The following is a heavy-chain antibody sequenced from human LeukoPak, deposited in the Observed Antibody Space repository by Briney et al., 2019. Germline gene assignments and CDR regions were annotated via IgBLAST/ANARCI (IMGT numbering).Heavy chain of an antibody. CDR3: ATIGGWELRGKVYYFDY. CDR2: FDPEDGET. J-gene: IGHJ4*02. V-gene: IGHV1-24*01. CDR1: GYTLTELS. D-gene: IGHD1-26*01. Sequence: GASVKVSCKVSGYTLTELSMHWVRQPPGKGLEWMGGFDPEDGETIYAQKFQGRVTMTEDTSTDTAYMELSSLRSEDTAVYYCATIGGWELRGKVYYFDYWGQGTLVTVSS.